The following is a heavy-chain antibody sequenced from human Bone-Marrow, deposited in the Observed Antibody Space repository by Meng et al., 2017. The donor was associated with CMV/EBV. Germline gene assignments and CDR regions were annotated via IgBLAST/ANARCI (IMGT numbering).Heavy chain of an antibody. Sequence: GESLKISCAASGFTFSSYAMHWVRQAPGKGLEWVAVISYDGSNKYYADSVKGRFTISRDNSKNTLYLQMNSLRAEDTAVYYCILGFATYGMDVWGQGTTVTVSS. CDR1: GFTFSSYA. D-gene: IGHD7-27*01. V-gene: IGHV3-30-3*01. J-gene: IGHJ6*02. CDR2: ISYDGSNK. CDR3: ILGFATYGMDV.